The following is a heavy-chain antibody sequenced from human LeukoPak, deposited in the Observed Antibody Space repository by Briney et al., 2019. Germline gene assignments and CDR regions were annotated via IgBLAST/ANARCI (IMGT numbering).Heavy chain of an antibody. Sequence: ASVKVSCKTSGYTFTKYLIHWVRQAPGQGLEWVETINPNGDATNYAPRLQGRLTLTQDTSTSTVYMELRGLTPDDTAVYYCARPLFCAFDNCGYWLDPWGPGTLVTVSS. CDR3: ARPLFCAFDNCGYWLDP. J-gene: IGHJ5*02. CDR1: GYTFTKYL. V-gene: IGHV1-46*01. D-gene: IGHD1-20*01. CDR2: INPNGDAT.